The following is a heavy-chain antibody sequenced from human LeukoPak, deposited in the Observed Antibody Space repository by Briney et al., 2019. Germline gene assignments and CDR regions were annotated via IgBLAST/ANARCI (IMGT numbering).Heavy chain of an antibody. CDR1: GYTFTSYA. CDR2: INTNTGNP. D-gene: IGHD3-22*01. J-gene: IGHJ3*02. Sequence: ASVKVSCKASGYTFTSYAMNWVRQAPGQGLEWMGWINTNTGNPTYAQGFTGRFVFSSDTSVSTAYLQISSLKAEDTAVYYCAREACYDSSGYCPDDAFDIWGQGTMVTVSS. V-gene: IGHV7-4-1*02. CDR3: AREACYDSSGYCPDDAFDI.